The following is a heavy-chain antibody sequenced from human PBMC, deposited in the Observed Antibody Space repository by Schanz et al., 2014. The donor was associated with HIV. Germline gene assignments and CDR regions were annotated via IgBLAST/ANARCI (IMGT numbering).Heavy chain of an antibody. CDR3: ARDRPVIVGATWADGGTDFDY. CDR2: ISAYNGNT. CDR1: GYTFISYG. J-gene: IGHJ4*02. Sequence: QVQLVQSGTEVKKPGASVKVSCKASGYTFISYGISWVRQAPGQGLEWMGWISAYNGNTNYAQKFQGRLTMTTDTSTSTAYMELRSLRSDDTAVYYCARDRPVIVGATWADGGTDFDYWGQGTLVTVSS. D-gene: IGHD1-26*01. V-gene: IGHV1-18*01.